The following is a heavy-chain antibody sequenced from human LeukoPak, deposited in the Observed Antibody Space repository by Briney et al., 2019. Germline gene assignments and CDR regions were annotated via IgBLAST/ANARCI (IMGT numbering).Heavy chain of an antibody. CDR2: MYYGGST. CDR3: ARDLYSNYDVY. CDR1: GGSISSYY. D-gene: IGHD4-11*01. V-gene: IGHV4-59*01. Sequence: SETLSLICTVSGGSISSYYWSWIRQSPGKGLEWIGYMYYGGSTNYNPSLKSRVTISVDTSKNQFSLKLSSVTAADTAVYYCARDLYSNYDVYWGQGTLVTVSS. J-gene: IGHJ4*02.